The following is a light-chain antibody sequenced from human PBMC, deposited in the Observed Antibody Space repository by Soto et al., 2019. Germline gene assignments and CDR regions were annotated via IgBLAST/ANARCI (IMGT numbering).Light chain of an antibody. V-gene: IGLV1-44*01. CDR3: AAWDDSLRSYV. CDR2: SDN. J-gene: IGLJ1*01. CDR1: NSDIGPNA. Sequence: QSVLAQPPSASGTPGQRVTISCSGGNSDIGPNAVNWYQQLPGAAPKLLLHSDNQRPSGVPDRFSGSKSGTPASLAISGLQSDDEADYYCAAWDDSLRSYVFGTGTKVTVL.